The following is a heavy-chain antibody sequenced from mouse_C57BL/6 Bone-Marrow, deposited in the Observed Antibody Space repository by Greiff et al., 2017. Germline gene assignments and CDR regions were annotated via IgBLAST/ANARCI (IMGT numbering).Heavy chain of an antibody. CDR3: ARPTLYHGFAY. Sequence: VQLQQSGAELVRPGASVKLSCKASGYTFTDYYINWVKQRPGQGLEWIARIYPGSGNTYYNEKFKGKATLTAEKSSSTAYMQLSSLTSEDSAVYFCARPTLYHGFAYWGQGTLVTVSA. J-gene: IGHJ3*01. D-gene: IGHD2-12*01. CDR2: IYPGSGNT. V-gene: IGHV1-76*01. CDR1: GYTFTDYY.